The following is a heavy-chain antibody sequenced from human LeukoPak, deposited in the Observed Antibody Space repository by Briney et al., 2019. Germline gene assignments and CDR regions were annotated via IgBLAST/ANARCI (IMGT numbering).Heavy chain of an antibody. CDR2: ISYDGSNK. J-gene: IGHJ4*02. Sequence: LAGGSLRLSCAASGFTFSSYAMHWVRQAPGKGLEWVAVISYDGSNKYYADSVKGRFTISRDNSKNTLYLQMNSLRAEDTAVYYCAREESWAFDYWGQGTLVTVSS. V-gene: IGHV3-30*04. D-gene: IGHD7-27*01. CDR3: AREESWAFDY. CDR1: GFTFSSYA.